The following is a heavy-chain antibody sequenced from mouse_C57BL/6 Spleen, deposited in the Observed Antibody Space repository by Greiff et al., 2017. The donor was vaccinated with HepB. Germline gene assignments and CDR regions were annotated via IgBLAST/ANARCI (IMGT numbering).Heavy chain of an antibody. V-gene: IGHV1-52*01. CDR2: IDPSDSET. CDR1: GYTFTSYW. J-gene: IGHJ2*01. D-gene: IGHD2-5*01. CDR3: ARRGDYYSNLYYFDY. Sequence: VQLQQPGAELVRPGSSVKLSCKASGYTFTSYWMHWVKQRPIQGLEWIGNIDPSDSETHYNQKFKDKATLTVDKSSSTAYMQLSSLTSEDSAVYYCARRGDYYSNLYYFDYWGQGTTLTVSS.